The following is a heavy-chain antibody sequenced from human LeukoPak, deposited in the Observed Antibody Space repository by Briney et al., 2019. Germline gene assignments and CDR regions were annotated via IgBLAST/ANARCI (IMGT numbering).Heavy chain of an antibody. J-gene: IGHJ4*02. CDR2: ISGNDDST. D-gene: IGHD1-26*01. CDR1: GFTFSSYA. CDR3: ARDRSGSWHFDS. V-gene: IGHV3-23*01. Sequence: GGSLRLSCAASGFTFSSYAMSWVRQAPGKGLEWVSAISGNDDSTYYADSVKGRFTISRDNAKNSLYLQMNSLRDEDTAVYYCARDRSGSWHFDSWGQGTLVTVSS.